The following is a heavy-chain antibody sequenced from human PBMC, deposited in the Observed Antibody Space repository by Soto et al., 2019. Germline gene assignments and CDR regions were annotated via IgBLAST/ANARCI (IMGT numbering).Heavy chain of an antibody. D-gene: IGHD6-19*01. CDR1: GGSISSGGYF. V-gene: IGHV4-31*03. CDR3: ASGAVAGFDY. CDR2: IYHSGST. Sequence: QVHLQESGPGLVKPSQTLSLTCTVSGGSISSGGYFWSWIRQHPGKGLEWLGYIYHSGSTYYNPSLKSRASISVDTSKNHFSLELTSVTAADTAVYYCASGAVAGFDYWGQGILVTVSS. J-gene: IGHJ4*02.